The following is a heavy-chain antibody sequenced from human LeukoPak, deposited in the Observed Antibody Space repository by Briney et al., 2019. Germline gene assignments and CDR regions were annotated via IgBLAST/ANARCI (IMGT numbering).Heavy chain of an antibody. Sequence: SVKVSCKASGGTFSSYEISWVRLTPGQGLEWLGGIIPVFGTTTYAQKFQAKVTMTADKSTNTAYLEISSLTSDDTAVYYCARCSPGDSSNFYAVLQYWGQGTQVTVST. CDR1: GGTFSSYE. V-gene: IGHV1-69*06. CDR3: ARCSPGDSSNFYAVLQY. CDR2: IIPVFGTT. D-gene: IGHD3-22*01. J-gene: IGHJ4*02.